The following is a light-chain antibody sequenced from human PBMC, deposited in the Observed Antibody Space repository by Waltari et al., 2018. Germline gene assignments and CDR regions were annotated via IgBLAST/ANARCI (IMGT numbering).Light chain of an antibody. Sequence: IVLTQSPGTLSLSPGERPTLSCRASQSVPHNYLAWYQHKPGQGPRLLIYGASRRATGTPDRISGSGSGTDFTLTISRLESEDSAVYFCQQYGSFTFGGGTKVEIK. V-gene: IGKV3-20*01. CDR1: QSVPHNY. CDR2: GAS. J-gene: IGKJ4*01. CDR3: QQYGSFT.